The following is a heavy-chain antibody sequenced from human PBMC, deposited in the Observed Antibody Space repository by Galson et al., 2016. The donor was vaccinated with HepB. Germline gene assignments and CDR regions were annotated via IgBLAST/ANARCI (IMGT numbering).Heavy chain of an antibody. V-gene: IGHV3-30*04. CDR1: GFTFSSYA. CDR3: ARDVHPRQQLVPGGYFDY. D-gene: IGHD6-13*01. J-gene: IGHJ4*02. Sequence: SLRLSCAASGFTFSSYAMHWVRRAPGKGLEWVAVISYDGSSEYYAGSVKGRFTISRDNSKNTLYLQTNSLRTDDTAVYSCARDVHPRQQLVPGGYFDYWGQGTLVTVSS. CDR2: ISYDGSSE.